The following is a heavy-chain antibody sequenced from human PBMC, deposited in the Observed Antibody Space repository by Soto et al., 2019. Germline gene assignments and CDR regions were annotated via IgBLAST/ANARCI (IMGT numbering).Heavy chain of an antibody. J-gene: IGHJ4*02. CDR3: AKGWGYDSNDYYYAY. D-gene: IGHD3-22*01. CDR2: IIPIFGTA. CDR1: GGTFSRHA. Sequence: QVQLVQSGAEVRKPGSSVKVSCKASGGTFSRHAISWVRQAPGQGLEWMGGIIPIFGTANHAQKFQGRVTIIADDSTSKVYMEVSSLRSEDTAMYYCAKGWGYDSNDYYYAYWGQGTLVIVSS. V-gene: IGHV1-69*01.